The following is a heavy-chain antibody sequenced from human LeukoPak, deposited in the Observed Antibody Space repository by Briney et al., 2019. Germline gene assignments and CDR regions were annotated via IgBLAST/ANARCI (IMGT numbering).Heavy chain of an antibody. V-gene: IGHV1-18*04. CDR2: ISAYNGNT. J-gene: IGHJ6*04. Sequence: ASVKVSCKASGYTFTSYGISWVRQAPGQGLEWMGWISAYNGNTNYAQKLQGRVTMTTDTSMSTAYMELRSLRSDDTAVYYCARDSGFMVRGVIIRPSMGMDVWGKGTTVTVSS. CDR3: ARDSGFMVRGVIIRPSMGMDV. CDR1: GYTFTSYG. D-gene: IGHD3-10*01.